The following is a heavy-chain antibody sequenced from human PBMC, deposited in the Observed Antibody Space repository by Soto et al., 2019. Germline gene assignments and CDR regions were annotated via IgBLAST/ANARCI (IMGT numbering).Heavy chain of an antibody. V-gene: IGHV3-21*06. CDR1: GFTFTRYS. J-gene: IGHJ4*01. CDR3: ARESEDLTSNFDY. CDR2: ISSTTNYI. Sequence: LRLSCAASGFTFTRYSMNWVRQAPGKGLEWVSSISSTTNYIYYGDSMKGRFTISRDNAKNSLYLEMNSLRAEDTAVYYCARESEDLTSNFDYWGHGTLVTVSS.